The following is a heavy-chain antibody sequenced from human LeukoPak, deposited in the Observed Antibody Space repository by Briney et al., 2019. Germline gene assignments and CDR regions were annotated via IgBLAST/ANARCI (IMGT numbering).Heavy chain of an antibody. V-gene: IGHV3-11*04. CDR1: GFTFNDYY. J-gene: IGHJ4*02. CDR2: ISSSGNAI. CDR3: ARVPGEMGATLAYLDY. Sequence: GGSLRLSCAASGFTFNDYYMSWVRQAPGKGLEWLSYISSSGNAIYYAGSVKGRFTISRDNAKNLVYLEMNSLRAEDTAVYYCARVPGEMGATLAYLDYWGQGTLVIVSS. D-gene: IGHD1-26*01.